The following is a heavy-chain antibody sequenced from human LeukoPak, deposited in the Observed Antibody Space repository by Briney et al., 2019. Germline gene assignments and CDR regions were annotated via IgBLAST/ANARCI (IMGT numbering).Heavy chain of an antibody. D-gene: IGHD3-22*01. CDR1: GGSISSYY. V-gene: IGHV4-59*01. J-gene: IGHJ4*02. CDR2: IYYSGST. Sequence: SETLSLTCTVSGGSISSYYWSWIRQPPGKGLEWVGYIYYSGSTNYNPSLKSRVTISVDTSKNQFSLKLSSVTAADTAVYYCARTYYYDSSGYYTLEYYFDYWGQGTLVTVSS. CDR3: ARTYYYDSSGYYTLEYYFDY.